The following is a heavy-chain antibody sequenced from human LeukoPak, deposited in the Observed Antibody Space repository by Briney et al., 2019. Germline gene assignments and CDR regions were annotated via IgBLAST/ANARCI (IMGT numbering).Heavy chain of an antibody. CDR1: GFTFSSYA. D-gene: IGHD5-24*01. CDR3: ARDDGYSL. CDR2: ISYDGSNK. J-gene: IGHJ4*02. Sequence: GGSLRLSCAASGFTFSSYAMHWVRQAPGKGLEWVAVISYDGSNKYYADSVKGRFTISRDNSKNTLYLQMNSLRAEDTAVYYCARDDGYSLWGQGTLVTVSS. V-gene: IGHV3-30*04.